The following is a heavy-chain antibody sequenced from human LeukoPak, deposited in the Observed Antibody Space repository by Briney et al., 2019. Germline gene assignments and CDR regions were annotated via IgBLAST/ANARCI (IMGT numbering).Heavy chain of an antibody. CDR1: GFTFSSYG. V-gene: IGHV3-30*18. Sequence: GRSLRLSCAASGFTFSSYGMHWVRQAPGKGLEWVAVISYDGSNKYYADSVKGRFTISRDNSKNTLYLQMNSLRAEDTAVYYCAKRTGRDTREYWGQGTLVTVSS. J-gene: IGHJ4*02. CDR2: ISYDGSNK. CDR3: AKRTGRDTREY. D-gene: IGHD5-18*01.